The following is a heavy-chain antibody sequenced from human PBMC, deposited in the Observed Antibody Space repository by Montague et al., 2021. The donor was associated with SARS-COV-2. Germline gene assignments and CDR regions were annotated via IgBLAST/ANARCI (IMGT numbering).Heavy chain of an antibody. J-gene: IGHJ6*02. D-gene: IGHD3-9*01. Sequence: SLRLSCAASGFTFSSYWMNWVRQAPGKGLEWVANIKQDGSEKYFVDSVKGRFTISRDNAQNSLYLQMNSLRAEDTAVYYCAREDYDILTGYYSPYYYYGMDVWGQGTPVTVSS. CDR1: GFTFSSYW. CDR3: AREDYDILTGYYSPYYYYGMDV. V-gene: IGHV3-7*01. CDR2: IKQDGSEK.